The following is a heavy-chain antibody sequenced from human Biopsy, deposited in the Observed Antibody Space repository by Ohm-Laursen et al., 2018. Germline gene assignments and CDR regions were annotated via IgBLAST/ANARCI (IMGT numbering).Heavy chain of an antibody. CDR1: GGSFTGHY. CDR3: ARGSNDFGGLYFPR. D-gene: IGHD4-23*01. V-gene: IGHV4-59*11. Sequence: GTLSLTCTVSGGSFTGHYWSWIRQPPGKGLERIGHISYTGYTSYNASLKSRVTISVDTSRNHFSLRLSSLIAADTAVYYCARGSNDFGGLYFPRWGQGTLLTVSS. J-gene: IGHJ4*02. CDR2: ISYTGYT.